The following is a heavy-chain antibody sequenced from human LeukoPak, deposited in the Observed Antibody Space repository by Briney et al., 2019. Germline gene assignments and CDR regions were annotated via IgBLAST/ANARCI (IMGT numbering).Heavy chain of an antibody. CDR3: ARGRDNILTGYYYYLDY. V-gene: IGHV4-31*03. CDR2: IYYSGST. Sequence: PSQTLSLTCTVSGGSISSGGYYWSWIRQHPGKGLEWIGYIYYSGSTYYNPSLNSRVTISADTSKNQFSLKLSSVTAADTAVYYCARGRDNILTGYYYYLDYWGQGSLVTVSS. D-gene: IGHD3-9*01. J-gene: IGHJ4*02. CDR1: GGSISSGGYY.